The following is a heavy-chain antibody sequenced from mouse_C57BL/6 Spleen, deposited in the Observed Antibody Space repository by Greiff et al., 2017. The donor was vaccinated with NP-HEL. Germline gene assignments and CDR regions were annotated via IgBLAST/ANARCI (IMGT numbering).Heavy chain of an antibody. Sequence: EVKLVESGGGLVKPGGSLKLSCAASGFTFSSYAMSWVRQTPEKRLEWVATISDGGSYTYYPDNVKGRFTISRDNAKNNLYLQMSHLKSEDTAMYYCARVYDGYPYYFDYWGKGTTLTVSS. CDR1: GFTFSSYA. CDR3: ARVYDGYPYYFDY. D-gene: IGHD2-3*01. CDR2: ISDGGSYT. J-gene: IGHJ2*01. V-gene: IGHV5-4*03.